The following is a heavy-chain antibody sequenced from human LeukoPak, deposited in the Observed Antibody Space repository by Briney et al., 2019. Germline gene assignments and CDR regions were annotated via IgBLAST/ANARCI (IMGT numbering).Heavy chain of an antibody. Sequence: GTLRLSCAASGFTFSNYWLGWVRQAPGKGLEWIGEINHSGSTNYNPSLKSRVTISVDTSKNQFSLKLSSVTAADTAVYHCARQRYSYGYSDYWGQGTLVTVSS. D-gene: IGHD5-18*01. J-gene: IGHJ4*02. V-gene: IGHV4-34*01. CDR1: GFTFSNYW. CDR2: INHSGST. CDR3: ARQRYSYGYSDY.